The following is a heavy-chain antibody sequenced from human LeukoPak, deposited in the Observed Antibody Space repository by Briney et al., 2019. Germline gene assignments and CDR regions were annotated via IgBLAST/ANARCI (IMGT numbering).Heavy chain of an antibody. J-gene: IGHJ5*02. CDR1: GYTFTSYY. Sequence: ASVKVSCKASGYTFTSYYMHWVRQAPGQGLEWMGWINPNSGGTNYAQKFQGWVTMTRDTSISTAYMELSRLRSDDTAVYYCARESCSSTSCSNWFDPWGQGTLVTVSS. D-gene: IGHD2-2*01. CDR3: ARESCSSTSCSNWFDP. CDR2: INPNSGGT. V-gene: IGHV1-2*04.